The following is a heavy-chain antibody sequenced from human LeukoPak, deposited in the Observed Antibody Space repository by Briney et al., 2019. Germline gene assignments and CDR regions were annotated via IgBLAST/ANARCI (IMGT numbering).Heavy chain of an antibody. V-gene: IGHV3-9*02. CDR2: ISWNSGSI. CDR3: AKGGGVAVAGNWFDP. CDR1: GFTSDDYA. Sequence: GGSLRLSCAASGFTSDDYAMHWVRQAPGKGLEWVSGISWNSGSIGYADSVKGRFTISRDNAKNSLYLQMNSLRAEDTALYYCAKGGGVAVAGNWFDPWGQGTLVTVSS. D-gene: IGHD6-19*01. J-gene: IGHJ5*02.